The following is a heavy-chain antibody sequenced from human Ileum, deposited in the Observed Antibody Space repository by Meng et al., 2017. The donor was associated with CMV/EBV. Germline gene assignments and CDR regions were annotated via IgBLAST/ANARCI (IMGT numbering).Heavy chain of an antibody. D-gene: IGHD6-6*01. CDR1: GGSLRGYY. V-gene: IGHV4-34*01. J-gene: IGHJ4*02. CDR2: INYTGNT. Sequence: VQPQHWGPALFEPSRPLSLTCAVYGGSLRGYYWSWIRQTPDKGLEWIAEINYTGNTWFNPALKSRITMSIDTSANQLSLKLTSVTAADAAVYYCARGWVHSASSLHFDYWSQGTLVTVSS. CDR3: ARGWVHSASSLHFDY.